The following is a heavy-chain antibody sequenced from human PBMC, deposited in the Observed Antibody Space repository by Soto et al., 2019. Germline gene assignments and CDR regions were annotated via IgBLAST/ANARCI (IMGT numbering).Heavy chain of an antibody. CDR2: IYPGDSDV. CDR3: ARLLAVAGYNYYYYGMDV. D-gene: IGHD6-13*01. CDR1: EYSFSSYW. V-gene: IGHV5-51*01. Sequence: GESLKISCKGSEYSFSSYWIAWVRQMAGKGLEWVGIIYPGDSDVRYSPSFQGQVTISADKFISTAYLQWISLKASDTVMYYCARLLAVAGYNYYYYGMDVWGQGTTVTVSS. J-gene: IGHJ6*02.